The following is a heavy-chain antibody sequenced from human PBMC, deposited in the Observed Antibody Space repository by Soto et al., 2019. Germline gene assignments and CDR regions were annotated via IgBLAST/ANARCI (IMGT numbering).Heavy chain of an antibody. CDR2: IKQDGSEK. CDR1: GFTFSSYW. CDR3: ASDIVVVPAGKGGY. Sequence: EVQLVESGGGLVQPGGSLRLSCAASGFTFSSYWMSWVRQAPGKGLEWVANIKQDGSEKYYVDSVKGRFTISRDNAKNSLYLQMNGLRAEDTAVYYCASDIVVVPAGKGGYWGQGTLVTVSS. D-gene: IGHD2-2*01. V-gene: IGHV3-7*01. J-gene: IGHJ4*02.